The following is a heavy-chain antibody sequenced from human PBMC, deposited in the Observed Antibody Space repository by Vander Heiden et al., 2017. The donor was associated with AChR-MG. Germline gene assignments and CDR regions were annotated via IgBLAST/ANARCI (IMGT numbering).Heavy chain of an antibody. CDR3: AKRTVGATGSV. Sequence: EVQLLESGGGLVQPGGSRRLSCAASGLTLRSYAMSWVRQAPGKGLEWVSAISGSGGSTYYADSVKGRFTISRDNSKNTLYLQMNSLRAEDTAVYYCAKRTVGATGSVWGQGTLVTVSS. D-gene: IGHD1-26*01. V-gene: IGHV3-23*01. CDR2: ISGSGGST. J-gene: IGHJ4*02. CDR1: GLTLRSYA.